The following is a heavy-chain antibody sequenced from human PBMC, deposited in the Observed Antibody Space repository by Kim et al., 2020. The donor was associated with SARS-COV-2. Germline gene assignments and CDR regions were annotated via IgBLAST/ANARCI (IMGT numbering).Heavy chain of an antibody. CDR3: TSHGSGARLDI. D-gene: IGHD3-10*01. CDR2: T. Sequence: TPYPQTGKGRFTISKDDSTHTAYLNMTRLKTEDTAVYYCTSHGSGARLDIWGQGTMVTVSS. V-gene: IGHV3-73*01. J-gene: IGHJ3*02.